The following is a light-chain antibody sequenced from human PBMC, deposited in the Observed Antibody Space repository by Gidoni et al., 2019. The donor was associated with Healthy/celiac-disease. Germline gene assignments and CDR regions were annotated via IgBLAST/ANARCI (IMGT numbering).Light chain of an antibody. CDR3: QQYNSYSLT. CDR2: KAS. J-gene: IGKJ3*01. Sequence: DIQLTQSPSTLSASVGDRVTITCRASQSISSWLAWYQQKPGNAPKLLIYKASSLESGVPSRFSGSGSGTEFTLTISSLQPDDFATYYCQQYNSYSLTFGHGTKVDIK. V-gene: IGKV1-5*03. CDR1: QSISSW.